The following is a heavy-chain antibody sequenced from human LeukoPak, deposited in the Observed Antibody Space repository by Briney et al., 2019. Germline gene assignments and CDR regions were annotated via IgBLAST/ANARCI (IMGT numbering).Heavy chain of an antibody. CDR1: GFSFSSYW. Sequence: GGSLRLSCAAYGFSFSSYWMSWVRQAPGKGLEWVANIKQDGSDKYHLTSVRGRFTISRDNAKNSLFLQMNSLRVEDTAVYYCARGGGHLDCWGQGTLVTVSS. CDR3: ARGGGHLDC. CDR2: IKQDGSDK. J-gene: IGHJ4*02. D-gene: IGHD4-23*01. V-gene: IGHV3-7*03.